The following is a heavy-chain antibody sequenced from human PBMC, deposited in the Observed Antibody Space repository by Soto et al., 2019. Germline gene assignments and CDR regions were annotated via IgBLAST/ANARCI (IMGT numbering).Heavy chain of an antibody. V-gene: IGHV4-59*01. CDR2: IYYSGST. CDR3: ARETEDHGGMDV. J-gene: IGHJ6*02. CDR1: GGSISSYY. Sequence: QVQLQESGPGLVKPSETLSLTCTVSGGSISSYYWSWIRQPPGKGLEWIGYIYYSGSTNYNPSLKSRVTISVDTFKNQFSLKLSSVTAADTAVYYCARETEDHGGMDVWGQGTTVTVSS.